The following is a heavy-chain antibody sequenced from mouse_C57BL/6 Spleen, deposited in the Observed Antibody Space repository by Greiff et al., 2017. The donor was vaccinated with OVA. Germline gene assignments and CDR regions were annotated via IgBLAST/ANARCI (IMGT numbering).Heavy chain of an antibody. D-gene: IGHD4-1*01. CDR3: ARADWFDD. J-gene: IGHJ2*01. CDR2: IDPSDSYT. CDR1: GYTFTSYW. Sequence: QVQLQQPGAELVRPGTSVKLSCKASGYTFTSYWMHWVKQRPGQGLEWIGVIDPSDSYTNYNQKFKGKATLTVDTSSSTAYMQLSSLTSEDSAVYYCARADWFDDWGQGTTLTVSS. V-gene: IGHV1-59*01.